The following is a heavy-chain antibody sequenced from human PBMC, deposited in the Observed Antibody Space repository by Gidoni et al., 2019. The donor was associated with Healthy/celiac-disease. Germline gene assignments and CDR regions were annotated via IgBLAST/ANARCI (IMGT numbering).Heavy chain of an antibody. CDR1: GGTFSSYA. Sequence: QVQLVQSGAEVKKPGSSVKVSCKASGGTFSSYAISWVLQAPGQGLEWMVGIIPIFGTANYAQKFQGRVTITADESTSTAYMELSSLRSEDTAVYYCARVWLLGSGSRPHYYYYGMDVWGQGTTVTVSS. J-gene: IGHJ6*02. D-gene: IGHD3-10*01. V-gene: IGHV1-69*01. CDR3: ARVWLLGSGSRPHYYYYGMDV. CDR2: IIPIFGTA.